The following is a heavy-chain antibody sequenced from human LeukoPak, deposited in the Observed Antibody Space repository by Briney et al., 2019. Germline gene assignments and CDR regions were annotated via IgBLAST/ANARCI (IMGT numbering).Heavy chain of an antibody. V-gene: IGHV3-73*01. Sequence: GGSLRLSCAASGFTFSGSALHWVRQASGKGLEWVGRIRSTANGYATAYAASVRGRFTISRDDSKNTAYLQMDSLKTEDTAVCYCTGNYYGTGSYADFDYWGQGTLVTVSS. CDR2: IRSTANGYAT. D-gene: IGHD3-10*01. CDR3: TGNYYGTGSYADFDY. J-gene: IGHJ4*02. CDR1: GFTFSGSA.